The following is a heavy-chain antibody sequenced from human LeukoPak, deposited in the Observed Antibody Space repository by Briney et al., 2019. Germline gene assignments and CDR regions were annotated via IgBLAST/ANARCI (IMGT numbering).Heavy chain of an antibody. CDR1: GFTFRGYG. Sequence: GGSLRLSCAASGFTFRGYGMSWVRQAPGKGLEWVSSISGSGGSTYYADSAKGRFTISRDNSKNTLYLQMNSLRADDTAVYSCAKDPPTVMANAFHIWGQGTMVTVS. D-gene: IGHD5-18*01. J-gene: IGHJ3*02. CDR3: AKDPPTVMANAFHI. CDR2: ISGSGGST. V-gene: IGHV3-23*01.